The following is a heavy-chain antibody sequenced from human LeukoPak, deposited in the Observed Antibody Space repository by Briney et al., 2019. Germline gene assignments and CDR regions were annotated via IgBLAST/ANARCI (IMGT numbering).Heavy chain of an antibody. J-gene: IGHJ4*02. D-gene: IGHD1-26*01. CDR3: ARDCGGIYCSY. CDR2: IQQYRSEK. CDR1: GFTFSSYW. V-gene: IGHV3-7*01. Sequence: GGSLRLSCAASGFTFSSYWMRWVRQTQGKGLGWVGNIQQYRSEKYYVGSVRGRFTISRDNAENSMYLQMNSLRAEDTAVYYCARDCGGIYCSYWGEGTLVSVSS.